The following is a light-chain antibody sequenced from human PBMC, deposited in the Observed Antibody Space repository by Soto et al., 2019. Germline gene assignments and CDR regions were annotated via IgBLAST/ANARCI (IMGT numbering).Light chain of an antibody. V-gene: IGKV3-15*01. CDR2: GAS. J-gene: IGKJ2*01. CDR1: QSVSSN. Sequence: EIVMTQSPATLSVSPGERATLSCRASQSVSSNLAWYQQKPGQAPRLLIYGASTRATGIPARFSGSGSGTEXXLTISSLQSEDFAVYYCQQYNNWPPTFGQGTKLEIK. CDR3: QQYNNWPPT.